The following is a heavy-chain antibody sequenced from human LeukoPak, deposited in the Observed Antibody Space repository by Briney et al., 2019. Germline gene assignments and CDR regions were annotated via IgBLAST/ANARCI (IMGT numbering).Heavy chain of an antibody. CDR3: ARGTAVEAGTDY. D-gene: IGHD6-13*01. CDR1: GFSFGSYW. J-gene: IGHJ4*02. CDR2: IDSDGSTA. V-gene: IGHV3-74*01. Sequence: TGGSLRLSCVGPGFSFGSYWMHWVRQAPGKGPVWVSHIDSDGSTATYGDPAKGRFTISRDNAKNTLYLQMSGLRVDDTAVYYCARGTAVEAGTDYWGQGTLVTVSS.